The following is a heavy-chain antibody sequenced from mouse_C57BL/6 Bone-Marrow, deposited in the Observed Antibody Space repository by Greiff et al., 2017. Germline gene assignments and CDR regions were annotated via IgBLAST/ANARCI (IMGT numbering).Heavy chain of an antibody. J-gene: IGHJ4*01. V-gene: IGHV1-64*01. Sequence: QVQLQQPGAELVKPGASVKLSCKASGYTFTSYWMHWVKQRPGQGLEWIGMIHPNSGSTNYNEKFKSKATLTVDKSSSTAYMQLSSLTSEDSAVYYCARKGLRYSPYAMDYWGQGTSVTVSS. CDR1: GYTFTSYW. CDR2: IHPNSGST. CDR3: ARKGLRYSPYAMDY. D-gene: IGHD2-12*01.